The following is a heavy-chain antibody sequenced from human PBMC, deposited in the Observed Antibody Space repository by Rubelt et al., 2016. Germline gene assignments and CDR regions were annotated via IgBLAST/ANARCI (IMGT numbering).Heavy chain of an antibody. CDR2: INPNSGGT. V-gene: IGHV1-2*02. J-gene: IGHJ4*02. D-gene: IGHD5-12*01. Sequence: QVQLVQSGAEVKKPGASVKVSCKASGYTFTGYYMHWVRQAPGPGLEWMRWINPNSGGTNYAQKFQGRVTMTRDTSVSTAYMELSRLTSDDTAVYYCARGNSGYDYGLDYWGQGTLVTVSS. CDR3: ARGNSGYDYGLDY. CDR1: GYTFTGYY.